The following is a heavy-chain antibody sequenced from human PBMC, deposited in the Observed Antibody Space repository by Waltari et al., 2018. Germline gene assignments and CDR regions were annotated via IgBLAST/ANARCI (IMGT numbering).Heavy chain of an antibody. Sequence: QVQLMQSGAEVKKPGASVRVSGKSSGSTFINHDINWIRQAPGQGLEWMGWMSPNTNYAVYAPSFRGRLTITRDISVTTTYMELGSLRSEDTAVYYCVRNFPDFAHWGQGTLVTVSS. CDR2: MSPNTNYA. J-gene: IGHJ5*02. CDR3: VRNFPDFAH. V-gene: IGHV1-8*01. CDR1: GSTFINHD.